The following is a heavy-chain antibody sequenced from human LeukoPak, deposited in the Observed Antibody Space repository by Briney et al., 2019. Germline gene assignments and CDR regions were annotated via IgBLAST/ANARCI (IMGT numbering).Heavy chain of an antibody. CDR2: IIPIFGTA. CDR3: AREKIAVAGYFDH. D-gene: IGHD6-19*01. CDR1: GGTFSSYA. V-gene: IGHV1-69*05. J-gene: IGHJ4*02. Sequence: SVKLSCKASGGTFSSYAISWVRQAPGQGLEWMGGIIPIFGTANYAQKFQGRVPITTEESTSTTYMELSSLRSEDTAVFYCAREKIAVAGYFDHWGQGTLVTVSS.